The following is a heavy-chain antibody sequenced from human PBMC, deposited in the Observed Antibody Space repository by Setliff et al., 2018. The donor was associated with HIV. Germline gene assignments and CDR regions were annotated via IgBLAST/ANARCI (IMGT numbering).Heavy chain of an antibody. V-gene: IGHV3-21*01. Sequence: PGGSLRLSCAASGFTFRSYSMNWVRQAPGKGLEWVASISSSSSNMYYADSVKGRFTISRDDAEKSLYLQMNSLTDEDTAVYYCARLGGSSWLSGHNWFDPWGQGTLVTVSS. D-gene: IGHD6-13*01. CDR1: GFTFRSYS. J-gene: IGHJ5*02. CDR3: ARLGGSSWLSGHNWFDP. CDR2: ISSSSSNM.